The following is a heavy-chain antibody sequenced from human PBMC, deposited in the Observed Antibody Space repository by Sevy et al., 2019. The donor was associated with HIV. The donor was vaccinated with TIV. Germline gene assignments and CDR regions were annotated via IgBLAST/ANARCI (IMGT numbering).Heavy chain of an antibody. V-gene: IGHV3-66*01. CDR3: ARGKSGYGYALNY. Sequence: GGSLRLSCAASGFTVNSNYMTWVRQAPEKGLEGVSVIHSDDTTYHADSVKDRFTISRENFKNTLYLHMSSLRAEDTAVYYCARGKSGYGYALNYWGQGTLVTVSS. J-gene: IGHJ4*02. D-gene: IGHD5-18*01. CDR2: IHSDDTT. CDR1: GFTVNSNY.